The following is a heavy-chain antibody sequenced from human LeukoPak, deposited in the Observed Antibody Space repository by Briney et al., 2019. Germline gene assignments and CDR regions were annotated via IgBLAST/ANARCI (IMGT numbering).Heavy chain of an antibody. Sequence: ASVKVSCKASGYPFISYAMHWVRQAPGQRLEWMGWINVGNGNTEYAQKFQGRVTITRDTSATATYMELSSLRSEDTAVYFCARVDGSGSSAPNDCWGQGTLVTASS. D-gene: IGHD3-10*01. CDR3: ARVDGSGSSAPNDC. V-gene: IGHV1-3*01. J-gene: IGHJ4*02. CDR2: INVGNGNT. CDR1: GYPFISYA.